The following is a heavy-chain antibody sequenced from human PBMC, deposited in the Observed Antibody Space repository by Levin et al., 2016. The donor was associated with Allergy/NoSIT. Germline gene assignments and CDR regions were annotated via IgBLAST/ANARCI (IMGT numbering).Heavy chain of an antibody. D-gene: IGHD6-13*01. V-gene: IGHV4-39*07. CDR2: IYYSGST. J-gene: IGHJ4*02. Sequence: PGKGLEWIGSIYYSGSTYYNPSLKSRVTISVDTSKNQFSLKLSSVTAADTAVYYCARSFSSSWYYFDYWGQGTLVTVSS. CDR3: ARSFSSSWYYFDY.